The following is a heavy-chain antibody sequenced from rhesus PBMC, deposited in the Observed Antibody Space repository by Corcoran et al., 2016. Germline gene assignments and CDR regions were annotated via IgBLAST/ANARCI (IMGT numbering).Heavy chain of an antibody. D-gene: IGHD5-24*01. J-gene: IGHJ5-2*02. CDR1: GYSFTNYW. CDR2: VEPRDYEL. Sequence: EVQLVQSGAEVKRPGESLKISCKTSGYSFTNYWISWVRQMPGKGLGGMGTVEPRDYELREGPYVQGHVTSSADKSISTAYLQWSSLKASDSATYYCAKEGYISSLDVWGRGVLVTVSS. CDR3: AKEGYISSLDV. V-gene: IGHV5-2*01.